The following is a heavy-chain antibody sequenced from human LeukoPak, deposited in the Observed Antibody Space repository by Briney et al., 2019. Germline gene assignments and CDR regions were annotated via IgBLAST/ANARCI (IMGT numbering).Heavy chain of an antibody. CDR2: IYYSGST. Sequence: PSETLSLTCTVSGGSISSGGYYWSWIRQHPGKGLEWIGYIYYSGSTDYNPSLKSRVTISVDTSKNQFSLKLSSVTAADTAVYYCGRDTYSSSSQEDYYGMDVWGQGTTVTVSS. V-gene: IGHV4-31*03. D-gene: IGHD6-6*01. CDR1: GGSISSGGYY. CDR3: GRDTYSSSSQEDYYGMDV. J-gene: IGHJ6*02.